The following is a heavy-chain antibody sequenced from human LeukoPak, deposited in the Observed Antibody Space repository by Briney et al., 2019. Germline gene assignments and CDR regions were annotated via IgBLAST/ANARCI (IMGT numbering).Heavy chain of an antibody. D-gene: IGHD2-2*01. CDR1: GFTFSSYS. CDR2: ISSSSSTI. V-gene: IGHV3-48*01. J-gene: IGHJ3*01. CDR3: TRHQSPYLDAFDL. Sequence: GGSLRLSCAASGFTFSSYSMNWVRQAPGKGLEWVSYISSSSSTIYYADSVKGRFTISRDNAKNSLYLQMNSLRAEDTAVYYCTRHQSPYLDAFDLWGQGTMVTVAS.